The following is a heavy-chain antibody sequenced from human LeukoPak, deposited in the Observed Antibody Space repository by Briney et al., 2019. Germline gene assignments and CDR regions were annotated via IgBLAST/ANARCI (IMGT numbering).Heavy chain of an antibody. V-gene: IGHV1-69*13. CDR3: ATPYYDILTGYYTLDY. J-gene: IGHJ4*02. CDR2: IIPIFGTA. CDR1: GGTFSSYA. Sequence: SVTVSCKASGGTFSSYAISWVRQAPGQGLEWMGGIIPIFGTANYAQKFQGRVTITADESTSTAYMELSSLRSEDTAVYYCATPYYDILTGYYTLDYWGQGTLVTVSS. D-gene: IGHD3-9*01.